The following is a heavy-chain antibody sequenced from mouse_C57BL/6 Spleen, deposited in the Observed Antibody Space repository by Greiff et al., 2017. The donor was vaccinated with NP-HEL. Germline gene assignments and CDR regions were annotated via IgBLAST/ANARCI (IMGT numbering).Heavy chain of an antibody. J-gene: IGHJ1*03. CDR2: ISGGGGNT. V-gene: IGHV5-9*01. D-gene: IGHD2-4*01. Sequence: DVKLVESGGGLVKPGGSLKLSCAASGFTFSSYTMSWVRQTPEKRLEWVATISGGGGNTYYPDSVKGRFTISRDNAKNTLYLQMSSLRSEDTALYYGARPDDYGWYFDVWGTGTTVTVSS. CDR1: GFTFSSYT. CDR3: ARPDDYGWYFDV.